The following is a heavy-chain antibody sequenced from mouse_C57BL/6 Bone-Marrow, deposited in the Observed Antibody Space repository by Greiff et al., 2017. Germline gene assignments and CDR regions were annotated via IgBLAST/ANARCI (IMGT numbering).Heavy chain of an antibody. CDR3: ARAYHDV. CDR2: IYPGDGDT. J-gene: IGHJ1*03. V-gene: IGHV1-82*01. Sequence: QVQLQQSGPELVKPGASVKISCKASGYAFSSSWMNWVKQRPGKGLEWIGRIYPGDGDTNYNGKFKGKATLTADKSSSTAYMQHSSLTSEDSAVXFCARAYHDVGGTGTTVTVSS. CDR1: GYAFSSSW. D-gene: IGHD2-10*01.